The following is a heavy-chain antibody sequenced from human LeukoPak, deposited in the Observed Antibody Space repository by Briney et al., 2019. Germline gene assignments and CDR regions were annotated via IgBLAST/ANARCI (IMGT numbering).Heavy chain of an antibody. J-gene: IGHJ4*02. Sequence: ASVKVSCKASGYTFTSYDINWVRQATGQGLEWMGWMSPKSGNTGYAQKFQGRVTMTRDTSTSTVYMELSSLRSEDTAVYYCATEQWLVLYWGQGTLVTVSS. V-gene: IGHV1-8*01. CDR1: GYTFTSYD. CDR2: MSPKSGNT. D-gene: IGHD6-19*01. CDR3: ATEQWLVLY.